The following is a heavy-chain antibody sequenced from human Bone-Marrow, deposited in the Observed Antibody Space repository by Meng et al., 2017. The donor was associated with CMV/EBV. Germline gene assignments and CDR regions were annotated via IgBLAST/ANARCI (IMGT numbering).Heavy chain of an antibody. V-gene: IGHV3-30*02. CDR1: GFTFSSYG. CDR3: AKERAEEFAD. J-gene: IGHJ4*02. Sequence: GESLKISCAASGFTFSSYGMHWVRQAPGKGLEWVAFIRYDGSNKYYADSVKGRFTISRDNSKNTLYLQMNSLRAEDTAVYYCAKERAEEFADWGPGKLVNVSS. CDR2: IRYDGSNK.